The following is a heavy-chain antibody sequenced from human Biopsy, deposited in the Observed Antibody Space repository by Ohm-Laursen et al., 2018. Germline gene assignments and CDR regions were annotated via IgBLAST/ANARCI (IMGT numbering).Heavy chain of an antibody. CDR3: ARLGSGDYFPTFFDF. Sequence: TLSLTCTVSGGSISSGGSYWSWIRQRPGKGLEWIGYIFNSANTYYNPSLKNLITISGDTSKNQFSLKLSSVTAADTAVYYCARLGSGDYFPTFFDFWGQGALATVSS. J-gene: IGHJ4*02. V-gene: IGHV4-31*01. CDR2: IFNSANT. CDR1: GGSISSGGSY. D-gene: IGHD5-12*01.